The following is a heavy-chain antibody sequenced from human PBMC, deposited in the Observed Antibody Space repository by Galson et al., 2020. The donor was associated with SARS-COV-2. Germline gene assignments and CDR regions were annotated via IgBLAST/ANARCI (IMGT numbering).Heavy chain of an antibody. CDR2: INHVGST. Sequence: SQASETLSLTCAVYGGSFSGYYWSWIRQPPGKGLEWIGEINHVGSTNYNPSLKSRVTISMDRSKNQVSLKLSSVTAADTAVYYCARWEGYGLRYFDWSPSLDYWGQGTLVTVSS. D-gene: IGHD3-9*01. J-gene: IGHJ4*02. CDR1: GGSFSGYY. V-gene: IGHV4-34*01. CDR3: ARWEGYGLRYFDWSPSLDY.